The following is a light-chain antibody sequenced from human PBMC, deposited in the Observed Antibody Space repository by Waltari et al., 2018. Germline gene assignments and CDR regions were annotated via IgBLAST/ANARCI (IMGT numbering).Light chain of an antibody. J-gene: IGKJ1*01. CDR1: QSVSSN. Sequence: EIVMTQSPATLSVSPGQRATLSCPASQSVSSNLAWYQQNPFQAPRLLIHGASTRATGIPARFSGSGSGTEFTLTISSLQSEDFAVYYCQQYNNWPPGAFGQGTKVEIK. CDR2: GAS. V-gene: IGKV3-15*01. CDR3: QQYNNWPPGA.